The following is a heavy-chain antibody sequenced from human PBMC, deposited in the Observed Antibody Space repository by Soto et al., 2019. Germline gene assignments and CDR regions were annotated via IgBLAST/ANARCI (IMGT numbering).Heavy chain of an antibody. V-gene: IGHV1-24*01. CDR1: GYTLTELS. J-gene: IGHJ4*02. CDR3: ATVDTGMVTLCY. D-gene: IGHD5-18*01. Sequence: ASVKVSCKVSGYTLTELSMHWVRQAPGKGLEWVGGFDPEDGETIYAQKFQGRVTMTEDTSTDTAYMELSSLRSEDTAVYYCATVDTGMVTLCYWGQGTLVTVSS. CDR2: FDPEDGET.